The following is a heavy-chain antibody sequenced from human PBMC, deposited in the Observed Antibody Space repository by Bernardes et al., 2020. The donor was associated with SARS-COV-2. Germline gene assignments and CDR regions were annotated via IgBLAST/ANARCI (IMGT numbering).Heavy chain of an antibody. D-gene: IGHD3-3*01. CDR3: ARTYNDFWSGSRYYYMDV. CDR2: IYYSGST. V-gene: IGHV4-59*08. J-gene: IGHJ6*03. CDR1: GGSISSYY. Sequence: SETLSLTCTVSGGSISSYYWSWIRQPPGKGLEWIGYIYYSGSTNYNPSLKSRVTISVDTSKNQFSLKLSSVTAADTAVYYCARTYNDFWSGSRYYYMDVWDKGTTVTVSS.